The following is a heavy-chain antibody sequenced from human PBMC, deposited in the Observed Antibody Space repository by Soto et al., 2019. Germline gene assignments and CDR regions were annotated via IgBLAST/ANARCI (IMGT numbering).Heavy chain of an antibody. CDR2: INPRGGST. J-gene: IGHJ6*04. CDR3: ARDPRGRDIVESYGMDA. V-gene: IGHV1-46*01. D-gene: IGHD2-15*01. Sequence: AAVKVSCTASGYTFTSYYMNLVRHAPGQGLEWMGIINPRGGSTGYAQKFQGRVTMTRDTSTSTVYMELSSLRSEDTAVYYCARDPRGRDIVESYGMDAWGKGTTVTVSS. CDR1: GYTFTSYY.